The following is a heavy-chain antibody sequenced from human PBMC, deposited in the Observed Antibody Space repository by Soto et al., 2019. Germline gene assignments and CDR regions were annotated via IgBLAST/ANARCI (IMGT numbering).Heavy chain of an antibody. CDR1: GFTFSSYG. CDR3: AKEGRYSSSRGYFDY. J-gene: IGHJ4*02. CDR2: ISKSGTTT. Sequence: PGGSLRLSCVASGFTFSSYGMNWVRQGPGKGLEWLSSISKSGTTTCYADSVKGRFTISRDNAKNSLYLQMNSLRAEDTAVYYCAKEGRYSSSRGYFDYWGQGTLVTVSS. V-gene: IGHV3-48*03. D-gene: IGHD6-13*01.